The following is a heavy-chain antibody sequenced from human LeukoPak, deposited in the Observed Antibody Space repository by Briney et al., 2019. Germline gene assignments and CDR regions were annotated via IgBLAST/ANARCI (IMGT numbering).Heavy chain of an antibody. CDR1: GFTFNTYT. J-gene: IGHJ4*02. CDR2: ISGSSGII. CDR3: AKDRVGASCDY. D-gene: IGHD1-26*01. V-gene: IGHV3-48*01. Sequence: GGSLRLSCAASGFTFNTYTMNWVRQAPGKGLEWVSYISGSSGIIDYADSVRGRFTISRDNAKNSLYLQMNSLRAEDTAVYYCAKDRVGASCDYWGQGTLVTVSS.